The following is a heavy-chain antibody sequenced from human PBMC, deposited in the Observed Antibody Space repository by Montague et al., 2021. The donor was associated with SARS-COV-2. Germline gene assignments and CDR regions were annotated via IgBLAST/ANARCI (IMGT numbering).Heavy chain of an antibody. J-gene: IGHJ4*02. CDR2: IYYSGST. Sequence: SETLSLTCTVSGGSVSSRSYYWGWIRQPPGKGLEWIGRIYYSGSTHYNPSLKSRVTISVDTSKNQFSLKLSSVTAADTAVYYCARRGGYGGPRFDYWGQGTLVSVSS. CDR1: GGSVSSRSYY. CDR3: ARRGGYGGPRFDY. D-gene: IGHD4-23*01. V-gene: IGHV4-39*01.